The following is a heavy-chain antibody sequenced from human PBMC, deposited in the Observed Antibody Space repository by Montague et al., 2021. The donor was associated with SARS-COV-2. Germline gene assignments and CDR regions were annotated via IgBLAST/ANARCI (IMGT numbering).Heavy chain of an antibody. J-gene: IGHJ3*02. CDR3: ARRLVRGVPKAFDI. V-gene: IGHV4-39*01. CDR1: GGSITRNYY. D-gene: IGHD3-10*01. Sequence: SETLSLTCTVSGGSITRNYYWCWILQPPGKGLEWVGNIYYSGTTFINPSPESRVTISVDASKNQFSLNLTSVTAADTAVYYCARRLVRGVPKAFDIWGQGALVIVSS. CDR2: IYYSGTT.